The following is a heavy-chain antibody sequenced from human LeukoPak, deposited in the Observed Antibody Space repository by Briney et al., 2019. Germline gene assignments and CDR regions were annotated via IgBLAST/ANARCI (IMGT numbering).Heavy chain of an antibody. CDR2: IYPGDSDT. CDR1: GYIFTSYW. D-gene: IGHD1-26*01. J-gene: IGHJ4*02. Sequence: GESLKISCQGSGYIFTSYWIGWVRQLPGKGLEWMGIIYPGDSDTTDSPSFQGQVTISADKSISTAYLQWSSLKASDTAMYYCARQVGVGATFDYWGQGTLVTVSS. CDR3: ARQVGVGATFDY. V-gene: IGHV5-51*01.